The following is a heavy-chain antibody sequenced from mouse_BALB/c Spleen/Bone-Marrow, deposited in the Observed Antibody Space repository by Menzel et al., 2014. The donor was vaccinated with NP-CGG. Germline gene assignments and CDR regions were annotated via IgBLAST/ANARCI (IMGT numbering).Heavy chain of an antibody. V-gene: IGHV1S81*02. CDR3: TRSYYGNYFDF. D-gene: IGHD2-1*01. J-gene: IGHJ1*01. Sequence: QVKLQQSGAELVKPGASVKLSCKASGYTFTRYYMYWVKQRPGKGLEWIGEINTSNGGTNFNEKFKSKATLTVDKSSSSACIQLSSLTSECSAVYYCTRSYYGNYFDFWGAGTTATVSS. CDR2: INTSNGGT. CDR1: GYTFTRYY.